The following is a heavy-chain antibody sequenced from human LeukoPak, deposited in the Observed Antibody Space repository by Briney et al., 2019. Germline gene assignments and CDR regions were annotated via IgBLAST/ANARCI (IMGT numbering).Heavy chain of an antibody. CDR3: TTGSHYYYGSGGYYPPLY. J-gene: IGHJ4*02. D-gene: IGHD3-10*01. V-gene: IGHV3-15*01. CDR2: IKSKTDGGTT. CDR1: GFTFSNAW. Sequence: PGGSLRLSCAASGFTFSNAWMSWVRQAPGKGLEWVGRIKSKTDGGTTDYAAPVKGRFTISRDDSKNTLYLQMNSLKTEDTAVYYCTTGSHYYYGSGGYYPPLYWGQGTLVTVSS.